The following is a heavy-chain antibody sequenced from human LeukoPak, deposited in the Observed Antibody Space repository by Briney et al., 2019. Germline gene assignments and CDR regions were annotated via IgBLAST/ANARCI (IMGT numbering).Heavy chain of an antibody. CDR1: GGTFISYA. V-gene: IGHV1-69*13. J-gene: IGHJ3*02. D-gene: IGHD2-8*01. CDR3: ARDSHCTNGVCYNSAFDI. Sequence: SVKVSCKASGGTFISYAISWVRQAPEQGLEWMGGIIPIFGTANYAQKFQGRVTITADESTSTAYMELSSLRSEDTAVYYCARDSHCTNGVCYNSAFDIWGQGTMVTVSS. CDR2: IIPIFGTA.